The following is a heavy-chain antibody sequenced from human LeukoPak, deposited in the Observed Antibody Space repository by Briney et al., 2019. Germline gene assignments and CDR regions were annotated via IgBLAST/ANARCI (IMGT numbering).Heavy chain of an antibody. Sequence: GASVKVSCKASGYTFTGYYLYWVRQAPGQGLEWMGRFNPNSGGTNYAQKFQGRVTMTRDTSISTAYMELSSLRSDDTAVFYCARRIAAAGHFDYWGQGTLVTVSS. CDR1: GYTFTGYY. CDR2: FNPNSGGT. CDR3: ARRIAAAGHFDY. J-gene: IGHJ4*02. V-gene: IGHV1-2*06. D-gene: IGHD6-13*01.